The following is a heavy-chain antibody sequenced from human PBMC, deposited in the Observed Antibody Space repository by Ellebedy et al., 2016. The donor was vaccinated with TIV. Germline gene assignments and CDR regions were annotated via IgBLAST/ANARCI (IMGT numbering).Heavy chain of an antibody. D-gene: IGHD6-19*01. CDR3: ARDGYSSGWSPTRYGMDV. V-gene: IGHV1-18*04. J-gene: IGHJ6*02. CDR2: ISAYNGNT. Sequence: AASVKVSCKASGYTFTSYGISWVRQDPGQGLEWMGWISAYNGNTNYAQKLQGRVTMTTDTSTSTAYMELRSLRSDDTAVYYCARDGYSSGWSPTRYGMDVWGQGTTVTVSS. CDR1: GYTFTSYG.